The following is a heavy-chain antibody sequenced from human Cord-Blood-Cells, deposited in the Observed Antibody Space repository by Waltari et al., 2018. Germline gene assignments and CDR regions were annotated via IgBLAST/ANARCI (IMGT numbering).Heavy chain of an antibody. Sequence: EVQLVESGGGLVQPGGSLKLSCAASGFPSSGSASLWVRRASGKGLEWVGRIRSKANSYATAYAASVKGRFTISRDDSKNTAYLQMNSLKTEDTAVYYCTRQGPVVGATDYWGQGTLVTVSS. CDR2: IRSKANSYAT. CDR1: GFPSSGSA. D-gene: IGHD1-26*01. J-gene: IGHJ4*02. CDR3: TRQGPVVGATDY. V-gene: IGHV3-73*02.